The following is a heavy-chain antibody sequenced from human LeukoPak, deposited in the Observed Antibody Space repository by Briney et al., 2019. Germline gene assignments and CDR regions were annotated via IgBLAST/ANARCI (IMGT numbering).Heavy chain of an antibody. V-gene: IGHV3-9*03. CDR3: AKVAFGGIAVAGPFDY. D-gene: IGHD6-19*01. Sequence: PGGSLRLSCAASGFTFDDYAMHWVRQAPGKGLEWVSGISWNSGSIGYADSVKGRFTISRDNAKNSLYLQMNSLRAEDMALYYCAKVAFGGIAVAGPFDYWGQGTLVTVSS. J-gene: IGHJ4*02. CDR1: GFTFDDYA. CDR2: ISWNSGSI.